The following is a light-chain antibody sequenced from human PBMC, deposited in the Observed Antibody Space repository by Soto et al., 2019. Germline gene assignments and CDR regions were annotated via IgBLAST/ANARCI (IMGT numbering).Light chain of an antibody. CDR3: QSYDSSLSGSKV. Sequence: QLVLTQPTSVSGAPGQRVTISCTGSSSNIGAGYDVHWYQQLPGTAPKLLIFGNSNRPSGVPDRFSGSKSGTSASLAITGLQAEDEAEYYCQSYDSSLSGSKVFGGGTKLTVL. J-gene: IGLJ3*02. CDR2: GNS. CDR1: SSNIGAGYD. V-gene: IGLV1-40*01.